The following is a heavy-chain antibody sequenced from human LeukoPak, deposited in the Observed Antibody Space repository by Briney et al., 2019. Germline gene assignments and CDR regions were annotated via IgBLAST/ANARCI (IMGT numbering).Heavy chain of an antibody. V-gene: IGHV3-74*01. CDR3: ARDGDGYNDFDY. CDR1: GFTFSPFW. J-gene: IGHJ4*02. Sequence: GGSLRLSCAASGFTFSPFWMFWVRQVPGKGLVWVSRMNSDGTITSYAGSVKGRFTISRDNAKNTLYLQMNSLRAEDTAVYYCARDGDGYNDFDYWGQGTLVTVSS. CDR2: MNSDGTIT. D-gene: IGHD5-24*01.